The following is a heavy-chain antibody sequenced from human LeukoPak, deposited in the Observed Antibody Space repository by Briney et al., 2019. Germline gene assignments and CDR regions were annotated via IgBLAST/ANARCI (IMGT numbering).Heavy chain of an antibody. Sequence: GGSLRLSCAASGFTFSSYSMNWVRQAPGKGLEWVSSISSSSSYIYYADSVKGRFTISRDNAKNSLYLQMNSLKTEDTAVYYCTRDRRIVVVDAFDIWGQGTMVTVSS. CDR1: GFTFSSYS. V-gene: IGHV3-21*03. D-gene: IGHD3-22*01. CDR2: ISSSSSYI. J-gene: IGHJ3*02. CDR3: TRDRRIVVVDAFDI.